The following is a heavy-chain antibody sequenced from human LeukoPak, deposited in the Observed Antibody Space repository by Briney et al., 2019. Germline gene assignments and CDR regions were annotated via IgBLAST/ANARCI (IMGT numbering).Heavy chain of an antibody. Sequence: GASVKVSCKASGYTFTNYGINWVRQAPGQGLEWMGWISAYNGNTKYAQKLQGRVTLTTDTSTSTAYMELSSLRSEDTAVYYCARGIKFSSGQSTYYYYMDVWGKGTTVTISS. D-gene: IGHD6-19*01. CDR1: GYTFTNYG. CDR3: ARGIKFSSGQSTYYYYMDV. J-gene: IGHJ6*03. CDR2: ISAYNGNT. V-gene: IGHV1-18*01.